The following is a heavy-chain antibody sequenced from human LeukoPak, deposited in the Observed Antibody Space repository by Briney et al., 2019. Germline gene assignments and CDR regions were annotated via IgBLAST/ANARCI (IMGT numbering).Heavy chain of an antibody. CDR2: ISSSGSTI. CDR3: ARAGFLITFGGVIS. D-gene: IGHD3-16*02. CDR1: GFTFSDYY. V-gene: IGHV3-11*04. Sequence: GGSLRLSCTASGFTFSDYYMSWIRQAPGKGLEWVSSISSSGSTIYYADSVKGRFTISRDNAKNSLYLQMNSLRAEDTAIYYCARAGFLITFGGVISWGQGTLVTVSS. J-gene: IGHJ5*02.